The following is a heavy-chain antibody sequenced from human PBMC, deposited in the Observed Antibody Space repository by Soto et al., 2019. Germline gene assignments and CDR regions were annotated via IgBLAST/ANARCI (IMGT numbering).Heavy chain of an antibody. CDR3: ARFLQLRPLDY. V-gene: IGHV1-18*04. J-gene: IGHJ4*02. Sequence: QVQLVQSEGEMKKPGASVKVSCKASGYTFTSFGSGWVRQAPGQGLEYMGWITVYNGNTNYAQKFQGRVTMTADTSTSTVYLELTNLISDDTAVYYCARFLQLRPLDYWGQGTLVTVSS. D-gene: IGHD5-18*01. CDR1: GYTFTSFG. CDR2: ITVYNGNT.